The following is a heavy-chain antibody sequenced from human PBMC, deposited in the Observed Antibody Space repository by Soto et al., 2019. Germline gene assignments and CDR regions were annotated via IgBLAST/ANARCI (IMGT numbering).Heavy chain of an antibody. V-gene: IGHV1-18*01. CDR1: GYSFTTYG. D-gene: IGHD4-17*01. CDR2: ISTYNGHT. Sequence: QVHLVQSGTEMRRPGASVKVSCNASGYSFTTYGINWVRQAPGQGLEWMGWISTYNGHTKYGQKFQGRVTMTTDTSTSTVHMELRRLTSDDTAVYYCARESDYGDYGSDYWGQGTLVIISS. J-gene: IGHJ4*02. CDR3: ARESDYGDYGSDY.